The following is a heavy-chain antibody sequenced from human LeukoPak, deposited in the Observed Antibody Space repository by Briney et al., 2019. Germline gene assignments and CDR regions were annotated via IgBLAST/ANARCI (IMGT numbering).Heavy chain of an antibody. CDR1: GFTFEDYG. V-gene: IGHV3-43*02. Sequence: AGSLRLSCAASGFTFEDYGMHWVRQAPGKGLEWVSLITGNGVSTYYADSVKGRFTISRDNSKNSLYLQMNSLRTEDTALYYCAKCVYSNIYYWFDPWGQGTLVSVSS. CDR2: ITGNGVST. J-gene: IGHJ5*02. D-gene: IGHD6-13*01. CDR3: AKCVYSNIYYWFDP.